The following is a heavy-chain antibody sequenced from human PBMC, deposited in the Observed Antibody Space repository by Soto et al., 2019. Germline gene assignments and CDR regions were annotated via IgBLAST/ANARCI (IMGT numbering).Heavy chain of an antibody. D-gene: IGHD3-16*01. CDR1: GDTFSTYT. CDR2: IIPYSGNT. Sequence: ASVKVSCKASGDTFSTYTITWVRQAPGQGLEWMGGIIPYSGNTHYASKVQGRLTMTTDTSTSTAYMDLGSLTSDDTAVYYCAMVDNYVTPTPQDVWGQGTTVTVSS. V-gene: IGHV1-18*01. CDR3: AMVDNYVTPTPQDV. J-gene: IGHJ6*02.